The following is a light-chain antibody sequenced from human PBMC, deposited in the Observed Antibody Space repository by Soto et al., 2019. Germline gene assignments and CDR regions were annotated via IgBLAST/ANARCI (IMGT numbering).Light chain of an antibody. V-gene: IGKV1-5*01. Sequence: DIKMTQSPSTLSAYVGATVTITCRASQAISRWLAWYQQKPGKAPRLLIYTASTLESGVPSRVSASGSGTEFTLTISSLQPDDFATYYCQQYRTFGQGTKVDIK. CDR2: TAS. CDR3: QQYRT. CDR1: QAISRW. J-gene: IGKJ1*01.